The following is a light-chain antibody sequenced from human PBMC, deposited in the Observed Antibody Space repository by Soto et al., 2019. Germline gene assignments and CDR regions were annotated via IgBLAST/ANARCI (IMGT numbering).Light chain of an antibody. Sequence: EIVMTQSPLTLPVTPGEPASISFISIQSLLYNNTYNYLDWYVQKPGQSPQLLIYFGSNRAPGVPDRFSGSGSGTDFTLKINRVEAEDVGTYYCMQALQSLTFGQGTRLE. CDR3: MQALQSLT. CDR1: QSLLYNNTYNY. CDR2: FGS. V-gene: IGKV2-28*01. J-gene: IGKJ5*01.